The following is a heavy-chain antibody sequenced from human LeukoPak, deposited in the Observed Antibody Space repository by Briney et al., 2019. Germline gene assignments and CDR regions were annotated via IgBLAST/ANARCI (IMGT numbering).Heavy chain of an antibody. Sequence: GGSLRLSCAASGFTFSSYSMNWVRQAPGKGLEWVSSIISDGSYIYYADSVKGRFTISRDNAKNSLYLQMNSLRAEDTAAYYCARGSSVVPAPIPDYWGQGTLVTVSS. J-gene: IGHJ4*02. V-gene: IGHV3-21*01. CDR3: ARGSSVVPAPIPDY. CDR2: IISDGSYI. CDR1: GFTFSSYS. D-gene: IGHD2-15*01.